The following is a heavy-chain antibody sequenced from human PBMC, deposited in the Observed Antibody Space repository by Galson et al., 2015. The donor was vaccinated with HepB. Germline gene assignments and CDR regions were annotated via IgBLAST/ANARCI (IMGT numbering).Heavy chain of an antibody. J-gene: IGHJ6*02. CDR1: GGSISSYY. CDR3: ARADIVATINDYYGMDV. V-gene: IGHV4-59*08. D-gene: IGHD5-12*01. Sequence: ETLSLTCTVSGGSISSYYWSWIRQPPGKGLEWIGYIYYSGSTNYNPSLKSRVTISVDTSKNQFSLKLSSVTAADTAVYYCARADIVATINDYYGMDVWGQGTTVTVSS. CDR2: IYYSGST.